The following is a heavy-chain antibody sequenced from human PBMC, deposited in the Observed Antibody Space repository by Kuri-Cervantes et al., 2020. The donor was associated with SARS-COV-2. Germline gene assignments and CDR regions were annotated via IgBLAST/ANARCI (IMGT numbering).Heavy chain of an antibody. CDR1: GFTFSSYG. V-gene: IGHV3-15*01. D-gene: IGHD3-9*01. Sequence: GESLKISCAASGFTFSSYGMHWVRQAPGKGLEWVGRIKSKTDGGTTDYAAPVKGRFTISRDDSKNTLYLQMNSLKTEDTAVYYCTTDYDILTGYYMGVGYWGQGTLVTVSS. J-gene: IGHJ4*02. CDR3: TTDYDILTGYYMGVGY. CDR2: IKSKTDGGTT.